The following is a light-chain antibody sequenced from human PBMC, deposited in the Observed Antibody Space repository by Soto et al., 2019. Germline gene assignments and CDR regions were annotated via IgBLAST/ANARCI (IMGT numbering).Light chain of an antibody. CDR3: QQYGSSPRT. V-gene: IGKV3-20*01. CDR2: GAS. J-gene: IGKJ1*01. Sequence: IVFTQSPCTLSLSPGEGATLSCRASQSVSSSYLAWYQQKPGQAPRLLIYGASSRATGIPDRFSGSGSATDFTLTISRLEPEDFAVYYCQQYGSSPRTFGQGTKVDIK. CDR1: QSVSSSY.